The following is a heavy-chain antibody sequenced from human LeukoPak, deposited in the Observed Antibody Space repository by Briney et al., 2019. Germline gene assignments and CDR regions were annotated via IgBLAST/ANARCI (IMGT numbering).Heavy chain of an antibody. CDR1: GGSISSGGYS. Sequence: SETLSLTCAVSGGSISSGGYSWSWIRQPPGKGLEWMGYIYHSGSTYYNPSLKSRVTISVDRSKNQFSLKLSSVTAADTAVYYCARRHYGGNFNWFDPWGQGTLVTVSS. CDR2: IYHSGST. CDR3: ARRHYGGNFNWFDP. D-gene: IGHD4-23*01. J-gene: IGHJ5*02. V-gene: IGHV4-30-2*01.